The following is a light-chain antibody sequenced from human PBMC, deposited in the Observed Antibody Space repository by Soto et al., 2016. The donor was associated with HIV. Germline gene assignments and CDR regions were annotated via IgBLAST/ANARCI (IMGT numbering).Light chain of an antibody. CDR3: LQHNSYPFT. Sequence: DIQMTQSPSAMSASVGDRVTITCRASQGISNYLAWFQQKPGKVPRKRLIYAASSLQSGVPSRFSGSGSGTEFTLTISSLQPEDFATYYCLQHNSYPFTFGPGTKVDIK. CDR2: AAS. J-gene: IGKJ3*01. V-gene: IGKV1-17*03. CDR1: QGISNY.